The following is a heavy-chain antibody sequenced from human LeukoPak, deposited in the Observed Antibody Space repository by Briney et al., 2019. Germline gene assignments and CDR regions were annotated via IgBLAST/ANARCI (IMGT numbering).Heavy chain of an antibody. CDR2: INPNSGGT. Sequence: ASVKVSCKASGYAFTGYYMHWVRQAPGQGLEWMGWINPNSGGTNYAQKFQGRVTMTRDTSISTAYMELSRLRSDDTAAYYCARSNYYYDSSGYVYWFDPWGQEPWSPSPQ. J-gene: IGHJ5*02. CDR3: ARSNYYYDSSGYVYWFDP. D-gene: IGHD3-22*01. CDR1: GYAFTGYY. V-gene: IGHV1-2*02.